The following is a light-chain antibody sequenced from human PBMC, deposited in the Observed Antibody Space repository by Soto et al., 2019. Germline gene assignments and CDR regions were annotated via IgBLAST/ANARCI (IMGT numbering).Light chain of an antibody. CDR3: QQVYSFPLT. Sequence: DIQMTQSPSSVSASVGDRVTITCRASQGISSLLAWYHQKPGKAPKVLIYDASSLQSGVPSRFSGSGSGTDFTLTISNLQPEDFATYYCQQVYSFPLTFGGGTKVEIK. J-gene: IGKJ4*01. CDR1: QGISSL. CDR2: DAS. V-gene: IGKV1D-12*01.